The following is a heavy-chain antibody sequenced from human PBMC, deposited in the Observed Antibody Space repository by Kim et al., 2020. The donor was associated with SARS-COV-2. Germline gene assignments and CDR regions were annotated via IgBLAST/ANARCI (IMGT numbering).Heavy chain of an antibody. J-gene: IGHJ4*02. V-gene: IGHV3-21*01. D-gene: IGHD6-13*01. CDR2: ISSSSSYI. CDR1: GFTFSSYS. Sequence: GGSLRLSCAASGFTFSSYSMNWVRQAPGKGLEWVSSISSSSSYIYYADSVKGRFTISRDNAKNSLYLQMNSLRAEDTAVYYCARDPHTIAKVQQLVPVWDAGGDYWGQGTLVTVSS. CDR3: ARDPHTIAKVQQLVPVWDAGGDY.